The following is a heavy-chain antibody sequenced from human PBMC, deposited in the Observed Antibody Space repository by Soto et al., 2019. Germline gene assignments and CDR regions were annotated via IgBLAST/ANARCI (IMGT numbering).Heavy chain of an antibody. CDR2: ISSSSSYI. D-gene: IGHD6-13*01. CDR3: ARRASLYLSAAAGFDY. CDR1: GFTFSSYS. V-gene: IGHV3-21*01. J-gene: IGHJ4*02. Sequence: EVQLVESGGGLVKPGGSLRLSCAASGFTFSSYSMNWVRQAPGKGLEWVSSISSSSSYIYYADSVKGRFTISRDNTKNSLYLQMNSLRAEDTAVYYCARRASLYLSAAAGFDYWGQGTLVTVSS.